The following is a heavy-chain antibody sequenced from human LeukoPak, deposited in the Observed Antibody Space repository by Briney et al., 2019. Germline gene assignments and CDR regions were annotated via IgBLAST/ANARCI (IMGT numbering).Heavy chain of an antibody. J-gene: IGHJ4*02. D-gene: IGHD2-2*01. Sequence: GGSLRLSCAASGFTISGSAMHWVRQASGKGLEWVGRIRSKANSYATAYAASVTGRFTISRDDSKNTAYLQMNSLKTEDTAVYYCTRHAAASRDYWGQGTLVTVSS. CDR2: IRSKANSYAT. CDR1: GFTISGSA. V-gene: IGHV3-73*01. CDR3: TRHAAASRDY.